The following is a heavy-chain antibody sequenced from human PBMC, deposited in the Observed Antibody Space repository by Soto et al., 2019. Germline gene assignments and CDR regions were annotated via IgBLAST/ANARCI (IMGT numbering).Heavy chain of an antibody. D-gene: IGHD3-10*01. Sequence: PVGSLRVSCAASGFTFSSYGMHWVRQAPGKGLEWVAVISYDGSNKYYADSVKGRFTISRDNSKNTLYLQMNSLRAEDTAVYYCAKDLTTPGNYYNYGMDVWGQGTTVTVSS. V-gene: IGHV3-30*18. CDR2: ISYDGSNK. CDR1: GFTFSSYG. CDR3: AKDLTTPGNYYNYGMDV. J-gene: IGHJ6*02.